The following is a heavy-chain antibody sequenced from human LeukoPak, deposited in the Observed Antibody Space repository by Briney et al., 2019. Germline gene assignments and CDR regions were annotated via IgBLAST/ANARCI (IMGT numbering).Heavy chain of an antibody. D-gene: IGHD2-2*01. CDR1: GFTFSNYW. J-gene: IGHJ2*01. CDR3: ARDAYCSTTSCKEYFDL. V-gene: IGHV3-74*01. CDR2: ISPDGKDT. Sequence: GGSLRLSCAASGFTFSNYWIYWVRQVPGKGLVWVSRISPDGKDTSHADSVKGRFTISRDNAKNTLYLQMNSLRAEDTAVYYCARDAYCSTTSCKEYFDLWGRGTLVTVSS.